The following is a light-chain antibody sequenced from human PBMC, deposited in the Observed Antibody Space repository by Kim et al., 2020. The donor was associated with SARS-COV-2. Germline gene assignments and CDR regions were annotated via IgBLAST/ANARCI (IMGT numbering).Light chain of an antibody. Sequence: GQSITISCTGTSSDVGSYNLVPWYQQQPGKAPKLMIYEGSKRPSGVSNRFSGSKSGNTASLTISGLQAEDEADYYCCSYAGSSSWVFGGGTQLTVL. J-gene: IGLJ3*02. CDR2: EGS. V-gene: IGLV2-23*01. CDR1: SSDVGSYNL. CDR3: CSYAGSSSWV.